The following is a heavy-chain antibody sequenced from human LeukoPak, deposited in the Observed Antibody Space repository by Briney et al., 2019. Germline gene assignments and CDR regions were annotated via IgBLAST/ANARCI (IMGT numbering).Heavy chain of an antibody. CDR1: GGTFSSYA. CDR2: IIPIFGTA. J-gene: IGHJ6*03. CDR3: ARAEVNWSGNTYMDV. D-gene: IGHD3-3*01. Sequence: ASVKVSCKASGGTFSSYAISWVRQAPGQGLEWMGGIIPIFGTANYAQKIQGRVTITTDESTSTAYMELSSLRSEDTAVYYCARAEVNWSGNTYMDVWGKGTTVTVSS. V-gene: IGHV1-69*05.